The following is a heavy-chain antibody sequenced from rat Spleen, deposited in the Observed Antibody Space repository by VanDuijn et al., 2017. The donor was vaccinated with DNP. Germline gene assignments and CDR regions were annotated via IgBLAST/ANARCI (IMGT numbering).Heavy chain of an antibody. D-gene: IGHD1-11*01. CDR3: ARGGRSYFDY. V-gene: IGHV5-7*01. Sequence: EVQLVESGGDLVQPGRSLKLSCAASGFTFSDYNMAWVRQTPEKGLEWVATINLDGSSTYYPDSVKGRFTISRDNAKNTLYLQMNSLRSEDTASYYCARGGRSYFDYWGQGVMVTVSS. CDR1: GFTFSDYN. J-gene: IGHJ2*01. CDR2: INLDGSST.